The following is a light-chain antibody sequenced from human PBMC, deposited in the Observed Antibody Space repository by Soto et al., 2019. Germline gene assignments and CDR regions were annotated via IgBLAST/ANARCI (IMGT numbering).Light chain of an antibody. CDR3: QSYDSSMSGSV. Sequence: QSVLTQPPSVSGAPGQRVTISCTGSSSNIGAGYDVHWYQQLPGTAPKLLIYGNSNRPSGVPDRFSGSKSGTSASLAITGLQAEDGADYTCQSYDSSMSGSVFGGGTKLT. V-gene: IGLV1-40*01. CDR2: GNS. J-gene: IGLJ2*01. CDR1: SSNIGAGYD.